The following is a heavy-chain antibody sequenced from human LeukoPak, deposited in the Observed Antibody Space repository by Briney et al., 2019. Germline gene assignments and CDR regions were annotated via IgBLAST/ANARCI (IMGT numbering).Heavy chain of an antibody. CDR1: GGTFSSYA. Sequence: ASVKVSCKASGGTFSSYAISWVRQAPGQGLEWMGGIIPIFGTANYAQKFQGRVTITTDESTSTAYMELSSLRSEDTAVYYCASRYCSSTSCDHPYYFDYWGQGTLVTVSS. J-gene: IGHJ4*02. CDR2: IIPIFGTA. V-gene: IGHV1-69*05. CDR3: ASRYCSSTSCDHPYYFDY. D-gene: IGHD2-2*01.